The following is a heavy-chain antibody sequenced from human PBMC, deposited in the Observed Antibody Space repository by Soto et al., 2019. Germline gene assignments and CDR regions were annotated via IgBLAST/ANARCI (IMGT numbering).Heavy chain of an antibody. J-gene: IGHJ6*02. CDR2: VYYTGST. CDR1: GGSIISSSYY. D-gene: IGHD3-16*02. CDR3: ARHVQRTYYDYVWGSYRSYGMDV. V-gene: IGHV4-39*01. Sequence: PSETLSLTCTVSGGSIISSSYYWGWIRQPPGKVLEWIGSVYYTGSTYYNPSRKSRVTISIYTSKNQFSLKLRSVTAADTAVYYCARHVQRTYYDYVWGSYRSYGMDVWGQGPTVTVSS.